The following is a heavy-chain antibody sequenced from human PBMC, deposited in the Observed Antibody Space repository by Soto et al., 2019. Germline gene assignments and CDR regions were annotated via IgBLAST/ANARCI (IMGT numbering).Heavy chain of an antibody. D-gene: IGHD2-15*01. CDR3: AKYRGGHCSGGSCYSYNWYDP. CDR2: ISGSGGST. V-gene: IGHV3-23*01. Sequence: PGGSLRLSCAASGFTFSSYDMSWVRQAPGKGLEWVSAISGSGGSTYYADSVKGRFTSSRDNSKNTLYLQMNSLRAEDTAVYYCAKYRGGHCSGGSCYSYNWYDPWGQGTLVTVSS. J-gene: IGHJ5*02. CDR1: GFTFSSYD.